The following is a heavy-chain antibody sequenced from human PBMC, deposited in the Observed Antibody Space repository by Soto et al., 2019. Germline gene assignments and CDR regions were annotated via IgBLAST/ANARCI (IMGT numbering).Heavy chain of an antibody. CDR3: ARDAQSVYSGYDYFFDF. D-gene: IGHD5-12*01. V-gene: IGHV3-48*01. CDR2: IASGSGTT. Sequence: EVQLVESGGGLVQPGGSLRLSCAASGFTFSSYSMNWVRQAPGKGLEWVSCIASGSGTTYYADSVKGRFTISRDNAKNSLYLQMNNLRGEDTAMYFCARDAQSVYSGYDYFFDFWGQGTLVTVSS. CDR1: GFTFSSYS. J-gene: IGHJ4*02.